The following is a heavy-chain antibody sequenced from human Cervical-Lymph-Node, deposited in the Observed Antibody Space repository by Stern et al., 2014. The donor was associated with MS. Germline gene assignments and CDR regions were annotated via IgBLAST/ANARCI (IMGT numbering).Heavy chain of an antibody. CDR1: GFTFSSYW. D-gene: IGHD3-10*01. Sequence: EVQLVESGGGFVQPGGSLRLSCAASGFTFSSYWMHWVRQAPGKGLARVSRIDSDGSTTSYADSVKGRFNISRDNAKNTLYLQVNSLRAEDTAVYYCARAISAMVRGVTDYWGQGTLVTVSS. CDR2: IDSDGSTT. V-gene: IGHV3-74*02. J-gene: IGHJ4*02. CDR3: ARAISAMVRGVTDY.